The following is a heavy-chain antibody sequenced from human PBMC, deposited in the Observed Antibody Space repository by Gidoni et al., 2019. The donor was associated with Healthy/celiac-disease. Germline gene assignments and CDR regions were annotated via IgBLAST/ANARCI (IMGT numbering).Heavy chain of an antibody. Sequence: EVQLVASGGGLVQPGGSLSLSGAASGIPVGGNSMSWVRPAPGKGLEWVSLIYRGGITSYADSVKGLFTISADNSKNSLYLQMNSLRAEDTAVYYCATQNYDAWRGVGYMDVWGKGTAVTVSS. V-gene: IGHV3-66*02. J-gene: IGHJ6*03. CDR1: GIPVGGNS. CDR3: ATQNYDAWRGVGYMDV. CDR2: IYRGGIT. D-gene: IGHD3-3*01.